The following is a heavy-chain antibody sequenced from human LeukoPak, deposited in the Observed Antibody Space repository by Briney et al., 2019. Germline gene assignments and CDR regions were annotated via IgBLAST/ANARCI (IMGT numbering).Heavy chain of an antibody. CDR1: GYTFTSYY. CDR2: INPSGGST. J-gene: IGHJ4*02. CDR3: ARMGGSYFLSGFDY. D-gene: IGHD1-26*01. V-gene: IGHV1-46*01. Sequence: RASVKVSCKASGYTFTSYYMHWVRQAPGQGLEWMGIINPSGGSTSYVQKFQGRVTITTDESTSTAYMELSSLRSEDTAVYYCARMGGSYFLSGFDYWGQGTLVTVSS.